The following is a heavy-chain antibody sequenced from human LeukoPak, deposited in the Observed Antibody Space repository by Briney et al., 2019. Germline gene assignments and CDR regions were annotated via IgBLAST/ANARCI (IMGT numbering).Heavy chain of an antibody. V-gene: IGHV3-23*01. CDR2: IRGSSGST. D-gene: IGHD3-22*01. CDR3: AKVPYDSSGYYYFDY. Sequence: GGSLRLSCAASGFTFSSYAMSWVRQAPGKGLEWVSDIRGSSGSTYYADSVKGRFTISRDNSKNTLYLQMNSLRAEDTAVYYCAKVPYDSSGYYYFDYWGQGTLVIVSS. CDR1: GFTFSSYA. J-gene: IGHJ4*02.